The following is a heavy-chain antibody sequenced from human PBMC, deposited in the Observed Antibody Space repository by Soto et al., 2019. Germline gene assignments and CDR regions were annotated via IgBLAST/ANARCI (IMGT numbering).Heavy chain of an antibody. CDR1: GISFSTYA. V-gene: IGHV3-33*01. CDR2: IDYDGGNK. J-gene: IGHJ4*02. CDR3: VSGGDNTGYKGDYFDY. D-gene: IGHD3-22*01. Sequence: QLQLVESGGGVVQPGRSLRLSCAASGISFSTYAMHWVRQAPGKGLEWVAIIDYDGGNKYYADSVKGRFTISRDNSKNTLYLQMNSLRVEDTAVYYCVSGGDNTGYKGDYFDYWGQGTLVTVSS.